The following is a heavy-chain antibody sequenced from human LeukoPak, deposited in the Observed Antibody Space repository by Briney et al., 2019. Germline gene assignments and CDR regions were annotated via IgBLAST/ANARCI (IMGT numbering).Heavy chain of an antibody. J-gene: IGHJ4*02. CDR3: VSWIRGYCSSTSCPPDFY. CDR1: GGSISSSSYY. D-gene: IGHD2-2*01. V-gene: IGHV4-39*01. CDR2: IYYSGST. Sequence: SETLSLTCTVSGGSISSSSYYWGWIRQPPGKGLEWIGSIYYSGSTYYNPSLKSRVTISVDTSKNQFSLKLSSVTAADTAVYYCVSWIRGYCSSTSCPPDFYWGQGTLVTVSS.